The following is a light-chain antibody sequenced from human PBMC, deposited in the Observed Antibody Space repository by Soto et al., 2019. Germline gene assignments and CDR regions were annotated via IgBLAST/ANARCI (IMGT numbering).Light chain of an antibody. CDR2: GAS. Sequence: EVVVTQSPATLSVSPGERATLSCRASQSVNSNLAWYQQKPGQAPRLLIYGASTRAAGIPATFSGSGSGTDFTLTITSPQSEDFAIYYCQQYNNWTRTFGQGTRVEIK. J-gene: IGKJ1*01. CDR1: QSVNSN. CDR3: QQYNNWTRT. V-gene: IGKV3-15*01.